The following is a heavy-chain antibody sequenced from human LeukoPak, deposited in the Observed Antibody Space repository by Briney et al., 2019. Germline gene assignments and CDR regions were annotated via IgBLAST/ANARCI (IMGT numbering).Heavy chain of an antibody. CDR3: ARGRGVLRYFDWLSPGYSYGHFDY. V-gene: IGHV3-20*04. J-gene: IGHJ4*02. CDR2: INWNGGST. CDR1: GFTFDDYG. D-gene: IGHD3-9*01. Sequence: GGSLRLSCAASGFTFDDYGMSWVRQAPGKGLEWVSGINWNGGSTGYADSVKGRFTISRDNAKNSLYLQTNSLRAEDTALYYCARGRGVLRYFDWLSPGYSYGHFDYWGQGTLVTVSS.